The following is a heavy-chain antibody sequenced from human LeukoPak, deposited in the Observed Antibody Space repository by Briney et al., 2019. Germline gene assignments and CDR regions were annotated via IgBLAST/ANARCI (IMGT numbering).Heavy chain of an antibody. CDR3: ARIINGYSYGVFVY. CDR2: IYYSGST. J-gene: IGHJ4*02. V-gene: IGHV4-59*08. Sequence: SETLSLTCTVSGCSISTYYWSWLRQPPGKGLEWVGYIYYSGSTNYNPSLKSRVTISVETSKNQFSLKLSSVCAADTAVYYCARIINGYSYGVFVYCGERTLVTVSS. D-gene: IGHD5-18*01. CDR1: GCSISTYY.